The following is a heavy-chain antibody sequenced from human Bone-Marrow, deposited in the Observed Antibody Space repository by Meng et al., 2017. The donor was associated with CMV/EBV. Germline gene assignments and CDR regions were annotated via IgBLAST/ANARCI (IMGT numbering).Heavy chain of an antibody. CDR1: GYTFTSYY. J-gene: IGHJ4*02. CDR3: ARDTVTYQNGLGIDY. V-gene: IGHV1-46*01. CDR2: INPSGGST. D-gene: IGHD4-17*01. Sequence: ASVKVSCKASGYTFTSYYMHWVRQAPGQGLEWMGIINPSGGSTSYAQKFQGRVTMTRDTSTSTVYMELSSLRSEDTAVYYCARDTVTYQNGLGIDYWGQGTLVTFYS.